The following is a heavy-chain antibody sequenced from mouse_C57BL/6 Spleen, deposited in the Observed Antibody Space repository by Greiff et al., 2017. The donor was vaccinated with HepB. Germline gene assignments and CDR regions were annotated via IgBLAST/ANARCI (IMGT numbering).Heavy chain of an antibody. CDR3: ARWGDGSS. J-gene: IGHJ2*01. CDR2: IDPSDSYT. CDR1: GYTFTSYW. D-gene: IGHD1-1*01. Sequence: VQLQQPGAELVKPGASVKLSCKASGYTFTSYWMQWVKQRPGQGLAWIGEIDPSDSYTNYNQKFKGKATLTVDTSSSTAYMQLSSLTSEDSAVYYCARWGDGSSWGQGTTLTVSS. V-gene: IGHV1-50*01.